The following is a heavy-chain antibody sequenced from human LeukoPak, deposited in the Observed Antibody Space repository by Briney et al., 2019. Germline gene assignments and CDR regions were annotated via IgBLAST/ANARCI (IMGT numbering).Heavy chain of an antibody. CDR2: VDQDGSGR. V-gene: IGHV3-7*01. Sequence: PGGSLRLSCAASGFTFSDYWMGWVRQAPGEGLELVANVDQDGSGRAYVDSVKGRFTISRDNAKNSLYLQMNSLRAEDTAVYYCARDKEMVVAEGVIDYWGQGTLVTVSS. D-gene: IGHD2-15*01. CDR3: ARDKEMVVAEGVIDY. CDR1: GFTFSDYW. J-gene: IGHJ4*02.